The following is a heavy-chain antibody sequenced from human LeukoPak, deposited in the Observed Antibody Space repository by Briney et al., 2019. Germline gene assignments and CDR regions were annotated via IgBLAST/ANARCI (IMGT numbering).Heavy chain of an antibody. Sequence: KPSETLSLTCAVSGYSISSGYYWGWIRQPPGKGLEWIGTIYHSGSTYYNPPLKSRVTISVDTSKNQLSLKLSSVTAADTAVYYCAIAPEDIVVVPAAIRRFGWFDPWGQGTLVTVSS. J-gene: IGHJ5*02. CDR3: AIAPEDIVVVPAAIRRFGWFDP. D-gene: IGHD2-2*02. V-gene: IGHV4-38-2*01. CDR1: GYSISSGYY. CDR2: IYHSGST.